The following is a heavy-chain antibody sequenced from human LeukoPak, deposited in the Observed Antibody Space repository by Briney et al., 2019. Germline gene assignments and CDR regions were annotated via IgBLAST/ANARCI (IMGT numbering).Heavy chain of an antibody. J-gene: IGHJ4*02. D-gene: IGHD2-15*01. CDR2: INPSSGGT. CDR3: ARDQAGYCSGGSCYSVFV. V-gene: IGHV1-2*02. Sequence: ASVKVSCKASGYTFTGYYMHWVRQAPGQGLEWMGWINPSSGGTNYAQKFQGRVTMTRDTSISTAYMELSRLRSDDTAVYYCARDQAGYCSGGSCYSVFVWGQGTLVTVSS. CDR1: GYTFTGYY.